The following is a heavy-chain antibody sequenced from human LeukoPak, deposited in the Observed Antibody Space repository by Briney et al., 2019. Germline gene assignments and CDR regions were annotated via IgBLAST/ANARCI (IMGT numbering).Heavy chain of an antibody. V-gene: IGHV3-30*02. CDR1: GFTFSNHG. D-gene: IGHD4-11*01. J-gene: IGHJ4*02. CDR3: AKGFSTTESALDY. Sequence: PGGSLRLSCAASGFTFSNHGMQWVRQAPGKGLEWVAFIRYDGTKQFYADSVKGRCTISRDNSKSTLYLQMNSLRAEDTAVYYCAKGFSTTESALDYWGQGTLVTVSS. CDR2: IRYDGTKQ.